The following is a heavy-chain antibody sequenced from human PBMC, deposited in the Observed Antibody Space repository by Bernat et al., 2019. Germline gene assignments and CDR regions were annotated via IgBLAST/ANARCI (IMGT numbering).Heavy chain of an antibody. CDR1: GFTVSSNY. D-gene: IGHD3-9*01. J-gene: IGHJ3*02. Sequence: EVQLVESGGGLIQPGGSLRLSCAASGFTVSSNYMSWVRQAPGKGLEWVSVIYSGGSTYYADSVKGRFTISRDNSKNTLYLQMNSLSAEDTAVYYCSSDQRDYDILTGYFFRGAFDIWGQGTMVTVSS. CDR2: IYSGGST. V-gene: IGHV3-53*01. CDR3: SSDQRDYDILTGYFFRGAFDI.